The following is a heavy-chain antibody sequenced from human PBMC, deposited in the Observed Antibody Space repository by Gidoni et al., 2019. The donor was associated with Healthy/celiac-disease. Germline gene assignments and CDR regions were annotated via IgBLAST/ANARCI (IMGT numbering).Heavy chain of an antibody. J-gene: IGHJ4*02. V-gene: IGHV1-8*01. Sequence: VPLVHSGAEVKKPGPSVQFSCKASVSTFPSYDINWVRQDPGQGLEWMGWMNPNSGNTGYAQKFQGRVNMTRNTSISKAYMELGSLRSEDTAVEYCARVRVAASGSLYYWGQGTLVTVSS. CDR2: MNPNSGNT. CDR1: VSTFPSYD. D-gene: IGHD3-10*01. CDR3: ARVRVAASGSLYY.